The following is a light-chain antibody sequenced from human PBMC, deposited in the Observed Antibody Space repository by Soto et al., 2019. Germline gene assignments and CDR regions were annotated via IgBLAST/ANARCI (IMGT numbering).Light chain of an antibody. CDR1: SSNIGSNT. V-gene: IGLV1-44*01. CDR2: SNN. J-gene: IGLJ2*01. Sequence: QSVLTQPPSASGTPGQRVTISCSGSSSNIGSNTVNWYQQVPGTAPQLLIYSNNQRPSRVPDRFSGSKSGTSASLAISGLRSEDEADYFCAAWDDSLKDVVFGGRTKLTVL. CDR3: AAWDDSLKDVV.